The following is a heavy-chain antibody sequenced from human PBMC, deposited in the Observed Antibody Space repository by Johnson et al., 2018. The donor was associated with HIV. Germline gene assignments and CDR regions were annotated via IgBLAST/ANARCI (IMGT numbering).Heavy chain of an antibody. D-gene: IGHD3-10*01. CDR3: AKAHGFGEFMIAFDI. J-gene: IGHJ3*02. CDR2: IRYDGSNK. V-gene: IGHV3-30*02. Sequence: QVQLVESGGGVVQPGGSLRLSCAASGFTFSSYGMHWVRQAPGKGLEWVAFIRYDGSNKYYADSVKGRFTISRDNSKNTLYLQMNSRRAEDTAVYYCAKAHGFGEFMIAFDIWGQGTMVTVSS. CDR1: GFTFSSYG.